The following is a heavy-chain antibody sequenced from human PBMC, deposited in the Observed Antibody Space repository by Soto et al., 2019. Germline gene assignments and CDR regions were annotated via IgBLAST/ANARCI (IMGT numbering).Heavy chain of an antibody. CDR2: IYPGDSDT. CDR1: GYSFTNYW. D-gene: IGHD3-22*01. Sequence: GESLKISCKTSGYSFTNYWIGWVRQMPGKGLEWMGIIYPGDSDTRYSPSFQGQVTISVDKSISTAYLQWSSLQASDTAMYYCARSYYDRSDYYFASWGQGTQVTV. J-gene: IGHJ4*02. V-gene: IGHV5-51*01. CDR3: ARSYYDRSDYYFAS.